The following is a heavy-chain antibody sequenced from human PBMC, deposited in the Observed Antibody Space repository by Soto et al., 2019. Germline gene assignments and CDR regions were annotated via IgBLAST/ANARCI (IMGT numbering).Heavy chain of an antibody. J-gene: IGHJ4*02. CDR2: MGPDSGRT. CDR3: ATRDPGHY. V-gene: IGHV1-8*01. CDR1: GYSFTSLD. Sequence: ASVKVSCKASGYSFTSLDINWVRQTAGQGLEWMGWMGPDSGRTGYAQKFQGRVAMTRDTSMNTVYMELTSLTSEDTAVYYCATRDPGHYWGQGTLVTVSS.